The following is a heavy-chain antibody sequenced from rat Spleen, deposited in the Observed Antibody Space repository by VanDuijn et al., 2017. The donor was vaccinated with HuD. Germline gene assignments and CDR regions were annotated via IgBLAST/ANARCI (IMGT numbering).Heavy chain of an antibody. D-gene: IGHD1-7*01. J-gene: IGHJ3*01. CDR3: ARPSYGYPFAY. V-gene: IGHV5-7*01. CDR1: GFTFSDDN. CDR2: ITYDGSGT. Sequence: EVQLVESGGGLVQPGRSLKLSCAASGFTFSDDNMAWVRQAPKKGLEWVATITYDGSGTYYRDSVKGRFTISRDNAKTTLYLQMDSLRSEDTATYYCARPSYGYPFAYWGQGTLVTVSS.